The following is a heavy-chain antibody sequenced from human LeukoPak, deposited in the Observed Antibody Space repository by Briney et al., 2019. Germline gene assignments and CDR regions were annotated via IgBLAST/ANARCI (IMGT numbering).Heavy chain of an antibody. CDR1: GGSFSGYY. D-gene: IGHD6-19*01. J-gene: IGHJ4*02. Sequence: LSLTCAVDGGSFSGYYWSWIRQPRGKGVEWVSYISSSGSIIYYADSVKGRFTISRDNTKNSLYLQMTSLRAEDTAVYYCARDLQSLAAGFDSWGQGTLVTVSS. CDR2: ISSSGSII. CDR3: ARDLQSLAAGFDS. V-gene: IGHV3-11*04.